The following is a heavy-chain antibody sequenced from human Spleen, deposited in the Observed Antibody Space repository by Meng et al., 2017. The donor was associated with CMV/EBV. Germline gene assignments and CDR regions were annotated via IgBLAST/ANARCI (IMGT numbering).Heavy chain of an antibody. Sequence: AASGFTFTRYGLHWVSQAPGKALGWLAVVSFDRTNIFYADSVKGRFTISRDNSKNTLFLQMNNVGVEDTAVYYCARVDTAYDFPFDYWGQGTLVTVSS. CDR1: GFTFTRYG. D-gene: IGHD5-12*01. CDR2: VSFDRTNI. J-gene: IGHJ4*02. CDR3: ARVDTAYDFPFDY. V-gene: IGHV3-30*04.